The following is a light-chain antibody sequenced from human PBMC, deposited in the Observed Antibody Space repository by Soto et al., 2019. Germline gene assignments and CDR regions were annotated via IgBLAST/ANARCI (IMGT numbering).Light chain of an antibody. J-gene: IGLJ2*01. CDR3: SSPESSSSILV. V-gene: IGLV2-14*01. CDR1: SNDVGGYNY. Sequence: QSALTQPASVSGSPGQSITISCTGTSNDVGGYNYVSWYQQHPGKAPKLMIYGVNNRPSGVSNRFSGSKSGSTASLTISGVHDDDEEDDYCSSPESSSSILVFGGGTKLTVL. CDR2: GVN.